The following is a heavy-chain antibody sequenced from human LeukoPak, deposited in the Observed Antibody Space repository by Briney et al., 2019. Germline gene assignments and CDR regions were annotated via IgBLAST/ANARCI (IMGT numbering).Heavy chain of an antibody. D-gene: IGHD3-16*01. V-gene: IGHV4-59*01. CDR3: ARETSQKGAHYMDV. CDR1: GGSISSYY. Sequence: SETLSLTWTVSGGSISSYYRSWMRQPPGEGLESIGYIYYSGSTNYKPSLKRRVTISVDTSKNQFSLKLSSVTAADTAVYYCARETSQKGAHYMDVWGKGTTVTISS. J-gene: IGHJ6*03. CDR2: IYYSGST.